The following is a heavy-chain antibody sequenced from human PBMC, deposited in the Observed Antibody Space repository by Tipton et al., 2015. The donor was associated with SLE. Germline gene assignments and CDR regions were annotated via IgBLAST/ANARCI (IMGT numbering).Heavy chain of an antibody. D-gene: IGHD6-6*01. J-gene: IGHJ4*02. CDR1: GGSISVYY. CDR2: IYYSGST. CDR3: ARMYSSSSYFDY. Sequence: TLSLTCSVSGGSISVYYWSWIRQPPGKGLEWIGYIYYSGSTNYNPSLKSRVTISVDTSKNQFSLKLSSVTAADTAVYYCARMYSSSSYFDYWGQGTLVTVSS. V-gene: IGHV4-59*01.